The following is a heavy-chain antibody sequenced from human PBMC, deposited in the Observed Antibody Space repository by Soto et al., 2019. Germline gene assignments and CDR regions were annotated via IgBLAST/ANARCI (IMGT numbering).Heavy chain of an antibody. CDR3: ARGDLLAVTTGNSFDY. CDR1: GYTFTSYG. V-gene: IGHV1-18*01. Sequence: QVQLVQSGAEVKKPGASVKVSCKASGYTFTSYGISWVRQAPGQGLEWMGWISAYNDNTNYAQKLQGRVTMTTDTSTSTAYMELSSLRSDDTAVYYCARGDLLAVTTGNSFDYWGQGTLVTVSS. CDR2: ISAYNDNT. J-gene: IGHJ4*02. D-gene: IGHD4-17*01.